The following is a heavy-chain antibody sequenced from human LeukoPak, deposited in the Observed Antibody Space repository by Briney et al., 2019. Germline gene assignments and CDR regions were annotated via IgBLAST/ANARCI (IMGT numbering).Heavy chain of an antibody. CDR1: GGSVSSYY. D-gene: IGHD5-18*01. V-gene: IGHV4-59*08. J-gene: IGHJ5*02. CDR2: IYTSGST. CDR3: ARHTSMALFDP. Sequence: SETLSLTCTVSGGSVSSYYWSWMRQPPGKGLEWIGRIYTSGSTNYNPSLKSRVTISVDTSKNQFSLKLSSVTAADTVVYYCARHTSMALFDPWGQGTLVTVSS.